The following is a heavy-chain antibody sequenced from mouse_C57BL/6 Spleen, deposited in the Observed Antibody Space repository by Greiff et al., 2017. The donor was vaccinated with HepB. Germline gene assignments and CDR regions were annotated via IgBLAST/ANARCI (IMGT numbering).Heavy chain of an antibody. Sequence: QVQLKQSGAELVRPGASVTLSCKASGYTFTDYEMHWVKQTPVHGLEWIGAIDPETGGTAYNQKFKGKAILTADKSSSTAYMELRSLTSEDSAVYYCTTYYSNYAWFAYWGQGTLVTVSA. CDR1: GYTFTDYE. CDR2: IDPETGGT. J-gene: IGHJ3*01. CDR3: TTYYSNYAWFAY. V-gene: IGHV1-15*01. D-gene: IGHD2-5*01.